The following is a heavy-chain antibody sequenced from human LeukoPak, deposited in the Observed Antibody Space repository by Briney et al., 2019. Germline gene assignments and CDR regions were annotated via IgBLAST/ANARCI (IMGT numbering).Heavy chain of an antibody. CDR1: GYSISSGYY. J-gene: IGHJ4*02. CDR2: LYHTGST. D-gene: IGHD4-17*01. CDR3: ARGLLDYGDYHFDY. V-gene: IGHV4-38-2*01. Sequence: SETLSLTCAVSGYSISSGYYWGWIRQPPGKGLEWIGSLYHTGSTYYNPSLKSRVTISVDPSKNQFSLKLSSVTAADTAVYYCARGLLDYGDYHFDYWGQGTLVTVSS.